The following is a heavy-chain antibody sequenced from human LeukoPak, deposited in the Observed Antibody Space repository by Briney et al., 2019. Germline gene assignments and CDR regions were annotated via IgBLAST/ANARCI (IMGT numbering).Heavy chain of an antibody. J-gene: IGHJ4*02. CDR3: ARDSGRGGSCDY. CDR2: ITSSSRTI. D-gene: IGHD2-15*01. Sequence: PGGSPRLSCAASGFTFSSYSMKWVRQAPGKGLEWVSHITSSSRTIYYADSVKGRFTISRDNAKNSLYLQMNSLRAEDTAVYYCARDSGRGGSCDYWGQGTLVTVSS. CDR1: GFTFSSYS. V-gene: IGHV3-48*01.